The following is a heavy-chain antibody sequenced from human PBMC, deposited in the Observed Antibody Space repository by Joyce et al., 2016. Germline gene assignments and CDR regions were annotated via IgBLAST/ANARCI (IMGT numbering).Heavy chain of an antibody. CDR2: GNDRGRT. CDR1: GGSLSGYY. CDR3: ARARRGIILARGEMGEYLQH. V-gene: IGHV4-34*01. J-gene: IGHJ1*01. D-gene: IGHD3-10*01. Sequence: QVQLQEWGAGLLKPSETLSLTCAVYGGSLSGYYWSWIRQAPGMGLEWIGEGNDRGRTNYTPSLTSRATTSMDTSKNQFSLRLTTVTAADTAVYFCARARRGIILARGEMGEYLQHWGRGTVVIVSS.